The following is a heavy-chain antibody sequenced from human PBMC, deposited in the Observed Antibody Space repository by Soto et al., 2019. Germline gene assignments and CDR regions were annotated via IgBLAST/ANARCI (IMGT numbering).Heavy chain of an antibody. CDR3: ARGYLRQQLAHYYYYGMDV. CDR1: GGTFSSYA. CDR2: IIPIFGTA. Sequence: SVKVSCKASGGTFSSYAISWVRQAPGQGLEWMGGIIPIFGTANYAQKFRGRVTITADESTSTAYMELSSLRCEDTAVYYCARGYLRQQLAHYYYYGMDVWGQGTTVTVSS. D-gene: IGHD6-13*01. V-gene: IGHV1-69*13. J-gene: IGHJ6*02.